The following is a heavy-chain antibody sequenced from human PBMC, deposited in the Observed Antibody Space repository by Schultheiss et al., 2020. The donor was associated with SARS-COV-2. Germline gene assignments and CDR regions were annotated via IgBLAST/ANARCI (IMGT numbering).Heavy chain of an antibody. J-gene: IGHJ4*02. D-gene: IGHD4-17*01. CDR2: ISSSSSYT. V-gene: IGHV3-21*05. CDR3: ARDYGDYERVEYYFDY. CDR1: GFTFSSYW. Sequence: GGSLRLSCAASGFTFSSYWMSWVRQAPGKGLEWVSYISSSSSYTNYADSVKGRFTISRDNAKNSLYLQMNSLRAEDTAVYYCARDYGDYERVEYYFDYWGQGALVTVSS.